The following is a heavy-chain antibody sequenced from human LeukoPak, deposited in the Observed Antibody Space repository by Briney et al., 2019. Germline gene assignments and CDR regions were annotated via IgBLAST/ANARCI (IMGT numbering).Heavy chain of an antibody. CDR1: GGTFSSYA. D-gene: IGHD6-13*01. Sequence: GASVKVSCKASGGTFSSYAISRVRQAPGQGLEWMGGIIPIFGTANYAQKFQGRVTITADKSTSTAYMELSSLRSEDTAVYYCARGYSSSGGEDYWGQGTLVTVSS. V-gene: IGHV1-69*06. CDR3: ARGYSSSGGEDY. CDR2: IIPIFGTA. J-gene: IGHJ4*02.